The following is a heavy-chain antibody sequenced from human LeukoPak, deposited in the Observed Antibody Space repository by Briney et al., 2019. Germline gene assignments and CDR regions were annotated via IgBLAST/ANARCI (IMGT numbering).Heavy chain of an antibody. Sequence: GGSLRLSCAASGLTLSGYWMHWVRQAPGKGLVWVSRINGDASSTSYADSVKGRFTISRDNAKGTLYLQMNSLRVEDTAVYYCARARGNTYGYFEYWGQGTLVTVSS. J-gene: IGHJ4*02. CDR2: INGDASST. V-gene: IGHV3-74*01. D-gene: IGHD5-18*01. CDR1: GLTLSGYW. CDR3: ARARGNTYGYFEY.